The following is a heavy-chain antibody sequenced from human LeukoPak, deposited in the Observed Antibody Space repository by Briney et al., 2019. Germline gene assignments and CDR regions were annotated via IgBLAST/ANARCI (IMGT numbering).Heavy chain of an antibody. D-gene: IGHD3-9*01. CDR3: ARVRGSRYDILTGYYDFDP. CDR2: INPNSGGT. V-gene: IGHV1-2*02. Sequence: ASVKVSCKASGYTFTGYYMHWVRQAPGQGLEWMGWINPNSGGTNYAQKFQGRVTMTRDTSISTAYMELSRLRSDDAAVYYRARVRGSRYDILTGYYDFDPWGQGTLVTVSS. J-gene: IGHJ5*02. CDR1: GYTFTGYY.